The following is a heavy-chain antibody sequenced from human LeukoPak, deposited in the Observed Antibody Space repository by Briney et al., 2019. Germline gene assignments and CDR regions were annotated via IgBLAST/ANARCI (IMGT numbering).Heavy chain of an antibody. J-gene: IGHJ4*02. D-gene: IGHD2-15*01. CDR1: GGSFSGYY. CDR2: INHSGST. Sequence: SSETLSLTCAVYGGSFSGYYWSWIRQPPGKGLEWIGEINHSGSTNYNPSLKSRVTISVDTSKNQFSLKLSSVTAADTAVYHCASIAGGPPSRGQGTLVTVSS. V-gene: IGHV4-34*01. CDR3: ASIAGGPPS.